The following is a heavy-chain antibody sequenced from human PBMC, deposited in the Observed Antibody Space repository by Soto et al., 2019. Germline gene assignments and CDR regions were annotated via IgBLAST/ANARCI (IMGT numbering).Heavy chain of an antibody. Sequence: SETLSLTCTVSGGSISSSSYYWGWIRQPPGKGLEWIGSIYYSGSTYYNPSLKSRVTISVDTSKNQFSLKLSSVTAADTAVYYCARSAAAGPVPPNFDYWGQGTLVTVSS. CDR3: ARSAAAGPVPPNFDY. CDR2: IYYSGST. J-gene: IGHJ4*02. V-gene: IGHV4-39*01. CDR1: GGSISSSSYY. D-gene: IGHD6-13*01.